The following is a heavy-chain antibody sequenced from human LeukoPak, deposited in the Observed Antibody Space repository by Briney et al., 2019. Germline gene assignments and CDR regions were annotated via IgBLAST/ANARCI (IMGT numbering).Heavy chain of an antibody. J-gene: IGHJ6*04. CDR1: GFTFDDYA. CDR2: ISWNSGSI. D-gene: IGHD3-10*01. Sequence: SLRLSCAASGFTFDDYAMHWVRQAPGKGLEWVSGISWNSGSIGYADSVKGRFTISRDNAKNSLYLQMNSLRAEDTALYYCAKGISMVRGGMDVWGKGTTVTVSS. V-gene: IGHV3-9*01. CDR3: AKGISMVRGGMDV.